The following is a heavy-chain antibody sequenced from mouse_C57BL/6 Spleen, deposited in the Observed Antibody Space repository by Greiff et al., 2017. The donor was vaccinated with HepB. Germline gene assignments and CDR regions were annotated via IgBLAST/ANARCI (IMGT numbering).Heavy chain of an antibody. Sequence: VQLQQSGTELVKPGASVKLSCKASGYTFTSYWMHWVKQRPGQGLEWIGNINPSNGGTNYNEKFKSKATLTVDKSSSTAYMQLSSLTSEDSAVYYCARETGYDYAWFAYWGQGTLVTVSA. D-gene: IGHD2-4*01. CDR1: GYTFTSYW. CDR2: INPSNGGT. V-gene: IGHV1-53*01. J-gene: IGHJ3*01. CDR3: ARETGYDYAWFAY.